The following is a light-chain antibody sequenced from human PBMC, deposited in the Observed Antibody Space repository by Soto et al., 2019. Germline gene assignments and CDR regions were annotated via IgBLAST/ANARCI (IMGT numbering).Light chain of an antibody. Sequence: EIVLTQSPGTLSLCPWEIATLSCRPSQSISSSYLAWYQQKPGQAPRLLIYGASTRATGIPDRFSGSGSGTDFTLTISSLEPEDFAVYYCQQRRNWPHTLGQGTKVDIK. CDR3: QQRRNWPHT. V-gene: IGKV3D-20*02. CDR1: QSISSSY. CDR2: GAS. J-gene: IGKJ1*01.